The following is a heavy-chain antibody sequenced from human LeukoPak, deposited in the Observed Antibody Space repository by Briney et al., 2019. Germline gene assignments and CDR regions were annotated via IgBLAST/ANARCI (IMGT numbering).Heavy chain of an antibody. CDR2: ISYDVGNK. CDR1: GFTFSSYP. D-gene: IGHD7-27*01. V-gene: IGHV3-30*04. J-gene: IGHJ2*01. CDR3: ARANELGHWYFDL. Sequence: GRSLRLSCAASGFTFSSYPMHWVRQAPDKGLEWGAVISYDVGNKYHADSVKGRFTISRDNSKNTLYLQMNSLRAEDTAVYYCARANELGHWYFDLWGRGTLVTVSS.